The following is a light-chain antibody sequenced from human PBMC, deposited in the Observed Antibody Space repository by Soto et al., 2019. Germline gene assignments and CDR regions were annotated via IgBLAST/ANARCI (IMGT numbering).Light chain of an antibody. V-gene: IGKV1-27*01. CDR3: QKYNRAPKT. CDR2: AAS. J-gene: IGKJ2*01. Sequence: DIQMTQSPSSLSASVGDRVTITCRASQDISNYLAWYQQKPGEVPKLLIYAASTLQKGVQSRVSGGGSGTLFTLTISSLQPDDVATYDCQKYNRAPKTFGRGTRLEIK. CDR1: QDISNY.